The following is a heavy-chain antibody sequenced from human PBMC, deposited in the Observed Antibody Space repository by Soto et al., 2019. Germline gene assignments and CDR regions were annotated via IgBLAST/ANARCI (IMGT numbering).Heavy chain of an antibody. CDR2: INPDNGNT. Sequence: ASVKVSCKASGYTFTRYTMNWVRQAPGRRLEWMGWINPDNGNTKSSQKFQDRVIITRDTSASTAYMDLSSLRSEDTAVYYCARGIATGQLDPWGQGTLVTVSS. V-gene: IGHV1-3*01. CDR1: GYTFTRYT. J-gene: IGHJ5*02. D-gene: IGHD2-15*01. CDR3: ARGIATGQLDP.